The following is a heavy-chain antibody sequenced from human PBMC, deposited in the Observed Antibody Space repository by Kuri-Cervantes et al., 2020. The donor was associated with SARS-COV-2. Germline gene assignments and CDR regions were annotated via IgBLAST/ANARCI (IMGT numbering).Heavy chain of an antibody. Sequence: GGSLRLSCAASGFTFSNAWMSWVRQAPGKGLEWVSAISGSGGSTYYADSVKGRFTISRDNSKNTLYLQMNSLRAEDTAVYYCAKEAQRVRVGATSLFYWGQGTLVTVSS. CDR3: AKEAQRVRVGATSLFY. CDR1: GFTFSNAW. CDR2: ISGSGGST. D-gene: IGHD1-26*01. V-gene: IGHV3-23*01. J-gene: IGHJ4*02.